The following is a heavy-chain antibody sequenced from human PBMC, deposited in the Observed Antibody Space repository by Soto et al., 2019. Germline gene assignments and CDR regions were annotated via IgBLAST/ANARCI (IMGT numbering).Heavy chain of an antibody. V-gene: IGHV4-39*01. CDR2: IYYSGST. CDR1: GGSISSSSYY. D-gene: IGHD5-12*01. Sequence: CSVSGGSISSSSYYWGWIRQPPGKGLEWIGSIYYSGSTYYNPSLKSRVTISVDTSKNQFSLKLSSVTAADTAVYYCAGSGYGFLGYYFDYWGQGTLVTVSS. CDR3: AGSGYGFLGYYFDY. J-gene: IGHJ4*02.